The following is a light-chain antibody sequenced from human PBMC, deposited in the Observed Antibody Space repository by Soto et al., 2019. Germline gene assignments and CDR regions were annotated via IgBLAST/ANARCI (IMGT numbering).Light chain of an antibody. V-gene: IGLV2-23*01. CDR1: SNDVGTYNL. Sequence: QSVLTQPASVSGSPGQSITISCTGISNDVGTYNLVSWYQHHPGKAPKLIIYEASKRPSGVPKRFSGSKSGNTASLTISGLHAEDEADYYCCSYGRSVVFGGGTQLTVL. CDR3: CSYGRSVV. CDR2: EAS. J-gene: IGLJ2*01.